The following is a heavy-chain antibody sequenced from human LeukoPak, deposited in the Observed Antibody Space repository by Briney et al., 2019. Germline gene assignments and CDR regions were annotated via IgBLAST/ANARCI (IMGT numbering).Heavy chain of an antibody. CDR1: GFTFSSYA. D-gene: IGHD2-2*01. CDR3: TTGLVPPSEYQLPKGYDY. J-gene: IGHJ4*02. V-gene: IGHV3-15*01. CDR2: IKSKTDGGTT. Sequence: GGSLRLSCAASGFTFSSYAMSWVRQAPGKGLEWVGRIKSKTDGGTTDYAAPVKGRFTISRDDSKNTLYLQMNSLKTEDTAVYYCTTGLVPPSEYQLPKGYDYWGQGTLVTVSS.